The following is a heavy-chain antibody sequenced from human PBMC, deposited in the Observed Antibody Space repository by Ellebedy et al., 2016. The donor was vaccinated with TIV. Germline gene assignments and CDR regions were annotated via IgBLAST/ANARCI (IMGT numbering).Heavy chain of an antibody. CDR3: TKDSIEIGGAYYYGMDV. D-gene: IGHD5-24*01. CDR2: IKQDGSEK. V-gene: IGHV3-7*03. Sequence: GESLKISXAASGFTFINYWMSWVRQAPGKGLEWVANIKQDGSEKYYLDSLKGRFTISRDNAKNSLYLQMNGLRADDTAVYYCTKDSIEIGGAYYYGMDVWGQGTTVTVSS. J-gene: IGHJ6*02. CDR1: GFTFINYW.